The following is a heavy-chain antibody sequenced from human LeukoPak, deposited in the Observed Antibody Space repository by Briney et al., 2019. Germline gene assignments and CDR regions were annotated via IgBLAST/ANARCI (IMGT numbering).Heavy chain of an antibody. J-gene: IGHJ4*02. CDR1: GFTFSSYE. V-gene: IGHV3-48*03. CDR2: ISSSGGTI. Sequence: PGGSLRLPCAASGFTFSSYEMNWVRQAPGKGLEWVSYISSSGGTIYYADSVKGRFTISRDNAKNSLYLQMNSLRAEDTAVYYCARKGPGRWGQGTLVTVSS. CDR3: ARKGPGR.